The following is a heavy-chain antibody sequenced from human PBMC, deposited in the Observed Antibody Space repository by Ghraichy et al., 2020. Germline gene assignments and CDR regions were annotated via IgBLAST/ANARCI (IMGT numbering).Heavy chain of an antibody. Sequence: SVKVSCKACGGTFSSYAICWVRQAPGQGLEWMGGIIPIFGTANYAQKFQGRVTITADESTSTAYMELSSLRSEDTAVYYCVRDMPYYDILTGSGLGGMDVWGQGATVTVAS. CDR2: IIPIFGTA. CDR3: VRDMPYYDILTGSGLGGMDV. D-gene: IGHD3-9*01. CDR1: GGTFSSYA. V-gene: IGHV1-69*13. J-gene: IGHJ6*02.